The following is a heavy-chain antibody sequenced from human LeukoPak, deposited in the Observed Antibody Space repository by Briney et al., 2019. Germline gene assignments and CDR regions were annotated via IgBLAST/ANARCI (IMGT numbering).Heavy chain of an antibody. CDR2: IIPIFGTA. J-gene: IGHJ4*02. Sequence: SVPVSCKGSGGTFSSYAISWVRQAPGQGRAWVGRIIPIFGTANYAQKFQGRVTITTDESTSTAYMELSSLRSEDTAVYYLARELGYDFWSCYDYWGQGTLVTVSS. D-gene: IGHD3-3*01. CDR3: ARELGYDFWSCYDY. V-gene: IGHV1-69*05. CDR1: GGTFSSYA.